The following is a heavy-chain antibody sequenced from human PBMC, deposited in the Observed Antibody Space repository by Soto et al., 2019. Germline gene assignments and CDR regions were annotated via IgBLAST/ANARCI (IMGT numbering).Heavy chain of an antibody. CDR3: AKARLWGGDGYNSYPYNAMDV. CDR2: ISWDSGRI. V-gene: IGHV3-9*01. J-gene: IGHJ6*02. Sequence: EMQLVESGGGLVQPGRSLRLSCAASGFTFDDYAMYWVRQGPGKGLEWVSGISWDSGRIGYADSVKGRFTISRDNAKNSPNLQMNSLRPDDTALYYCAKARLWGGDGYNSYPYNAMDVWGQGTTVTVSS. D-gene: IGHD3-16*01. CDR1: GFTFDDYA.